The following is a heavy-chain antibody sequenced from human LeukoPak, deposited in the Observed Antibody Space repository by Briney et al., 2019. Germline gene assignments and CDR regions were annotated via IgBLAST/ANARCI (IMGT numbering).Heavy chain of an antibody. D-gene: IGHD1-26*01. Sequence: PGRSLRLSCAASGFTFSSYAMHWVRQAPGKGLEWVAVVSYDGSNKYYADSVKGRFTISRDNSKNTLYLQMNSLRAKDAAVYYCATIGDRRSGELYRIDYWGQGTLVTVSS. V-gene: IGHV3-30-3*01. J-gene: IGHJ4*02. CDR3: ATIGDRRSGELYRIDY. CDR1: GFTFSSYA. CDR2: VSYDGSNK.